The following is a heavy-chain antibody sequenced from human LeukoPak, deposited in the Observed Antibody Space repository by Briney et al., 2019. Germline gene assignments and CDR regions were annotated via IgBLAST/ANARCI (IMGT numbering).Heavy chain of an antibody. D-gene: IGHD6-13*01. CDR3: AKDIAAAGGGYFDY. V-gene: IGHV3-9*01. J-gene: IGHJ4*02. CDR1: GFTFDDHA. CDR2: ISWNSGSI. Sequence: GGSLRLSCAASGFTFDDHAMHWVRQAPGKGLEWVSGISWNSGSIGYADSVKGRFTISRDNAKNSLYLQMNSLRAEDTALYYCAKDIAAAGGGYFDYWGQGTLVAVSS.